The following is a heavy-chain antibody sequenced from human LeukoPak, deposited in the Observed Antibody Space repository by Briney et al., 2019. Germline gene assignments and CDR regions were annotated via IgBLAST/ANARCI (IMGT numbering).Heavy chain of an antibody. CDR2: IYHSGST. CDR3: ARDFRQQLDF. Sequence: SETLSLTCTVSGYSISSGYYWGWIRQPPGKGLEWIGSIYHSGSTYYNPSLKSRVTISVDTSKNQFSLKLSSVTAADTAVYYCARDFRQQLDFWGQGTLVTVSS. V-gene: IGHV4-38-2*02. CDR1: GYSISSGYY. J-gene: IGHJ4*02. D-gene: IGHD6-13*01.